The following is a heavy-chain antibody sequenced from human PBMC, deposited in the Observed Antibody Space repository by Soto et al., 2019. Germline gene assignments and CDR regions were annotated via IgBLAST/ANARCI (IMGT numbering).Heavy chain of an antibody. V-gene: IGHV1-8*01. D-gene: IGHD5-12*01. CDR1: GYTFTSYD. J-gene: IGHJ3*01. Sequence: ASVKVSCKASGYTFTSYDINWVRQATGQGLEWMGWMNPNSGNTGYAQKFQGRVTMTRNTSISTAYMELSSLRSEDTAVYYCASQVDIVATVAFDFWGQGTMVTVSS. CDR3: ASQVDIVATVAFDF. CDR2: MNPNSGNT.